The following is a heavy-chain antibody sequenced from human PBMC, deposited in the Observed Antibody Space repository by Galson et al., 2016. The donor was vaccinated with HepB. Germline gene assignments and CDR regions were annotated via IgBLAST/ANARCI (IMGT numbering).Heavy chain of an antibody. D-gene: IGHD3-10*01. Sequence: SVKVSCKASGYIFTKHAMHWVRQAPGQRLGWMGWINAGNGNTKYSQKFQGRVTITRDTSATTAYMELSSLRSEDTSVYYCARDLLYGSGSGAFDIWGQGTMVTVSS. J-gene: IGHJ3*02. CDR2: INAGNGNT. CDR3: ARDLLYGSGSGAFDI. CDR1: GYIFTKHA. V-gene: IGHV1-3*01.